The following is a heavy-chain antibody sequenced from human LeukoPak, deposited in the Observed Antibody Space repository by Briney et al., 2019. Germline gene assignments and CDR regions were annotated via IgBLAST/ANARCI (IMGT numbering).Heavy chain of an antibody. D-gene: IGHD4-17*01. CDR3: ARRSYGGDDYYGMDV. CDR1: GASFSVSY. V-gene: IGHV4-34*01. Sequence: PSPTLSLTCAVDGASFSVSYWGWIRHPPGKGMGWMGESSHWGGTSYNPSLKSRLTISVDTSKNQFSLKLSSVTAADTGVYYCARRSYGGDDYYGMDVWGQGTTVTVS. J-gene: IGHJ6*02. CDR2: SSHWGGT.